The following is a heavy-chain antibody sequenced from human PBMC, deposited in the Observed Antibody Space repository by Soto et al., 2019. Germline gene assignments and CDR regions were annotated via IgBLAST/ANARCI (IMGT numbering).Heavy chain of an antibody. CDR2: INGRSNCK. CDR1: GFTLTTYT. J-gene: IGHJ4*02. D-gene: IGHD1-26*01. Sequence: GGSLRLSCVASGFTLTTYTVNWVRQAPGTGLEWVSSINGRSNCKYYSDSVKGRFTISRDNAQNSLFLQMSRLGPEDTAVYYCVREDGVVGASSAFDSWGQGTLVTVSS. V-gene: IGHV3-21*01. CDR3: VREDGVVGASSAFDS.